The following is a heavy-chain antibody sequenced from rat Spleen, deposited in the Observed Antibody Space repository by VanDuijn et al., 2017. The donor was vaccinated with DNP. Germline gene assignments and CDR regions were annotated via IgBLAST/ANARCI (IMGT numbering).Heavy chain of an antibody. Sequence: QVQLKESGPGLVQPSQTLSLTCTVSGFSLTTYGVAWVRQPPGKGLEWIAAISSGGNTFYNSALKSRLSISRDTSKSQVFLKMTSLQPEDTAIYFCTRDYYGYNFNYWGQGVMVTVSS. D-gene: IGHD1-9*01. J-gene: IGHJ2*01. CDR3: TRDYYGYNFNY. CDR2: ISSGGNT. CDR1: GFSLTTYG. V-gene: IGHV2S12*01.